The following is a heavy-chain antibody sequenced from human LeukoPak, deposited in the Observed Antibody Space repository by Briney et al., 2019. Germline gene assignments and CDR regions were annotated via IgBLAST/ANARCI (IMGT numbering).Heavy chain of an antibody. J-gene: IGHJ4*02. CDR1: GGSFSGYY. Sequence: PSETLSLTCAVYGGSFSGYYWSWIRQPPGKGLEWIGEINHSGSTNYNPSLKSRVTISVDTSKNQFSLKLSSVTAADTAVYYCARGRYCSSTSCYGMVDYWGRGTLVTVSS. CDR3: ARGRYCSSTSCYGMVDY. CDR2: INHSGST. D-gene: IGHD2-2*01. V-gene: IGHV4-34*01.